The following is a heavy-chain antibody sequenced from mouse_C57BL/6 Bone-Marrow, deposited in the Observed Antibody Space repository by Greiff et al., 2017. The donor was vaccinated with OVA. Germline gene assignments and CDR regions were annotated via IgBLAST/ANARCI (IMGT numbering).Heavy chain of an antibody. CDR3: ARYYGSSSWFAY. J-gene: IGHJ3*01. V-gene: IGHV1-81*01. Sequence: QVQLKESGAELARPGASVKLSCKASGYTFTSYGISWVKQRTGQGLEWIGEIYPRSGNTYYNEKFKGKATLTADKSSSTACMELRSLTSEDSAVYFCARYYGSSSWFAYWGQGTLVTVSA. CDR1: GYTFTSYG. D-gene: IGHD1-1*01. CDR2: IYPRSGNT.